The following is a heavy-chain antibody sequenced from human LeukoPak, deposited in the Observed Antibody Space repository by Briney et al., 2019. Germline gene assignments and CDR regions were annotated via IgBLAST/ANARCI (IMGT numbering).Heavy chain of an antibody. CDR3: AKCGSGTYYYYYYYMDV. CDR1: GFTFSNSA. Sequence: GGSLRLSCAASGFTFSNSAMTWVRQAPGKGLEWVSAIDTSGGSTYYADSVNGRFTISRDNSKNMLFLQMNSLRAEDTAVYYCAKCGSGTYYYYYYYMDVWGKGTTVTVSS. V-gene: IGHV3-23*01. J-gene: IGHJ6*03. D-gene: IGHD3-10*01. CDR2: IDTSGGST.